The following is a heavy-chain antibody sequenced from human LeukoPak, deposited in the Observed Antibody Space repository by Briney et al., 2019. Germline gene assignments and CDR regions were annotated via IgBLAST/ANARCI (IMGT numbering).Heavy chain of an antibody. CDR1: GFTFSSYW. D-gene: IGHD3-3*01. CDR3: MRQNHAYFFGN. CDR2: IRQDGSEK. Sequence: GGSLSLSCAASGFTFSSYWMTWGRQAPGKGPEWVANIRQDGSEKNYVDSVKGRFTISRDNAKNSLYLQMNSLRVEDTAVYFCMRQNHAYFFGNWGQGTLVTVSS. V-gene: IGHV3-7*01. J-gene: IGHJ1*01.